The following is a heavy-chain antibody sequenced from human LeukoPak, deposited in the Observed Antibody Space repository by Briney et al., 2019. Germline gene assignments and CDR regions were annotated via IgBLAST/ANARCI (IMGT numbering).Heavy chain of an antibody. Sequence: GGSLRLSCAASGFTFDDYDMDWVRQAPGKGLECISVIYSGGSTDYADSVKGRLTISRDNSKNTLYLQMNSLRAEDTAVYYCARVVDHDYGDYYLGYWGQGTLVTVSS. D-gene: IGHD4-17*01. CDR3: ARVVDHDYGDYYLGY. CDR2: IYSGGST. V-gene: IGHV3-53*01. J-gene: IGHJ4*02. CDR1: GFTFDDYD.